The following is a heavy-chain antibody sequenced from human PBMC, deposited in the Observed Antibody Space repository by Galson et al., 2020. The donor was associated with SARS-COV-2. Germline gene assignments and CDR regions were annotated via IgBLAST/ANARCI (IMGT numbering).Heavy chain of an antibody. J-gene: IGHJ6*02. D-gene: IGHD2-2*01. CDR3: AKLGPDGYCSSTSCLYGMDV. CDR2: ISGSGGST. V-gene: IGHV3-23*01. CDR1: GFTFSSYA. Sequence: GGSLRLSCAASGFTFSSYAMSWVRQAPGKGLEWVLAISGSGGSTYYADSVKGRFTISRDNAKNSLYLQMNSLRAEDTALYYCAKLGPDGYCSSTSCLYGMDVWGQGTTVTVSS.